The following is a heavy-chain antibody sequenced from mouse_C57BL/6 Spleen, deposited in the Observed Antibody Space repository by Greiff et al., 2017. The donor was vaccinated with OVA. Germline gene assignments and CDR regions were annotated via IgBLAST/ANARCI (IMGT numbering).Heavy chain of an antibody. V-gene: IGHV1-52*01. CDR2: IDPSDSET. J-gene: IGHJ2*01. D-gene: IGHD2-1*01. CDR3: ATIYYGNYCDY. Sequence: QVQLQQPGAELVRPGSSVKLSCKASGYTFTSYWMHWVKQRPIQGLEWIGNIDPSDSETHYNQKFKDKATLTVDKSSSTAYMQLSSLTSEDSAVYYCATIYYGNYCDYWGQGTTLTVSS. CDR1: GYTFTSYW.